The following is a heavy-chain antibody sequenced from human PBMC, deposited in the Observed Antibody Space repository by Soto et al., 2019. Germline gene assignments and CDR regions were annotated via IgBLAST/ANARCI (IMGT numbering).Heavy chain of an antibody. V-gene: IGHV4-59*01. CDR1: GGSISSYY. CDR3: ARARPVLRYFDWLPSFVDY. Sequence: PSETLSLTCTVSGGSISSYYWSWIRQPPGKGLEWIGYIYYSGSTNYNPSLKSRVTISVDTSKNQFSLKLSSVTAADTAVYYCARARPVLRYFDWLPSFVDYWGQGTLVTVSS. D-gene: IGHD3-9*01. J-gene: IGHJ4*02. CDR2: IYYSGST.